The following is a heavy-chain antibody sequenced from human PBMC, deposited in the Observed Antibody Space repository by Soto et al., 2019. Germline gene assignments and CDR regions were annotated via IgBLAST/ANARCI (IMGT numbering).Heavy chain of an antibody. Sequence: GGSLRLSCAASGFPFSSYCMHWVRPAPGKGLEWVAVISYDGSNEYYADSVKGRFTISRDNPKNTLYLQMNSLRSEDTAVYYCAREMGYGDSGLDVWGQGTTVTVSS. CDR3: AREMGYGDSGLDV. CDR1: GFPFSSYC. V-gene: IGHV3-30*03. D-gene: IGHD4-17*01. CDR2: ISYDGSNE. J-gene: IGHJ6*02.